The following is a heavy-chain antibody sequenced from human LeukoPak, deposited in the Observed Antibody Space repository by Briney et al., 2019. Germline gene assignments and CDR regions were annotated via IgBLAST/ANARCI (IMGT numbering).Heavy chain of an antibody. CDR1: GGSISSSSYY. Sequence: SETLSLTCTVSGGSISSSSYYWGWIRQPPGKGLEWIGSIYYSGSTYYNPSLKSRVTISVDTSKNQFSLKLSSVTAADTAVYYCASTYYYDSSGYVLLWGQGTLVTVSS. V-gene: IGHV4-39*01. J-gene: IGHJ4*02. CDR2: IYYSGST. D-gene: IGHD3-22*01. CDR3: ASTYYYDSSGYVLL.